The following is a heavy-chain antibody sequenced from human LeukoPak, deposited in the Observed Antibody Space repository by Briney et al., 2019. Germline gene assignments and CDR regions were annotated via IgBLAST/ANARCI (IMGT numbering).Heavy chain of an antibody. CDR1: GSSPNNYA. V-gene: IGHV3-33*06. J-gene: IGHJ4*02. Sequence: GKSLRLSCAASGSSPNNYAMHWVRQAPGKGLEWVAVIWHDGLNKFYAVFLKGRFTISRDFSKDTVYLQMSGLTVEDTAVYYCAKAGQRSYAEAFDSWGQGTLVTVSS. CDR3: AKAGQRSYAEAFDS. D-gene: IGHD3-16*01. CDR2: IWHDGLNK.